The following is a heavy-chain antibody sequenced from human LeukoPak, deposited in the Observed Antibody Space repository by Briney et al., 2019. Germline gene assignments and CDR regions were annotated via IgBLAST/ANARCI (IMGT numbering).Heavy chain of an antibody. Sequence: GGSLRLSCAASGFTFSSYGMHWVRQAPGKGLEWVAVISYDGSNKYYADSVKGRFTISRDNSKNTLYLQMNSLRAEDTAVYHCASQISYGSGTSFDYWGQGTLVTVSS. D-gene: IGHD3-10*01. J-gene: IGHJ4*02. V-gene: IGHV3-30*03. CDR2: ISYDGSNK. CDR3: ASQISYGSGTSFDY. CDR1: GFTFSSYG.